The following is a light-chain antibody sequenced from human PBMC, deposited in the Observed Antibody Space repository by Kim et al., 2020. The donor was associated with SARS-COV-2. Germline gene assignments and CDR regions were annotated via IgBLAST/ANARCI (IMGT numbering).Light chain of an antibody. CDR3: QSYDSSNWV. J-gene: IGLJ3*02. V-gene: IGLV6-57*01. CDR1: GGSIATNW. Sequence: GKPATIPYARSGGSIATNWGQWYKQRPARPPTTLLSEDNQGPSGVPDRFSGSIDRSSNSASLTISGLKTEDEADYYCQSYDSSNWVFGGGTQLTVL. CDR2: EDN.